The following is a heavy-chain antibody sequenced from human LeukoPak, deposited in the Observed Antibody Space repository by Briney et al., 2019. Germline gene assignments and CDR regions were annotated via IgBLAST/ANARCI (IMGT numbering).Heavy chain of an antibody. CDR3: AVGSRYNWNYGGYYLDY. J-gene: IGHJ4*02. V-gene: IGHV3-74*01. CDR1: GFTFSSYW. Sequence: SGGSLRLSCAASGFTFSSYWTHWVRQAPGKGLVWVSRINNDGSTTSYADSVKGRFTISRDNAKHTLYLQMNSLRAEDTAVYYCAVGSRYNWNYGGYYLDYWGQGTLVTVSS. CDR2: INNDGSTT. D-gene: IGHD1-7*01.